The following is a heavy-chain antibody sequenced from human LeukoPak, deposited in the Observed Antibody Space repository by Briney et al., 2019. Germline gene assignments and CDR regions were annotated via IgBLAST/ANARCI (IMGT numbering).Heavy chain of an antibody. CDR1: GFTFSSTW. V-gene: IGHV3-74*01. CDR3: ARGGVNTMVRGVIRYYYMDV. J-gene: IGHJ6*03. CDR2: IHSDGSST. D-gene: IGHD3-10*01. Sequence: GGSLRLSCAASGFTFSSTWMHWFRQAPGKGPVWVSRIHSDGSSTIYADSVKGRFTISRDNAKNSLYLQMNSLRAEDTAVYYCARGGVNTMVRGVIRYYYMDVWGKGTTVTISS.